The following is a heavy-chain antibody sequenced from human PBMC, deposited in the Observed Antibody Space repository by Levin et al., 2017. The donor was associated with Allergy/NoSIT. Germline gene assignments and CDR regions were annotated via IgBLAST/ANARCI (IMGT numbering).Heavy chain of an antibody. J-gene: IGHJ6*02. Sequence: GGSLRLSCAASGFTFSSYGMHWVRQAPGKGLEWVAVIWYDGSNKYYADSVKGRFTISRDNSKNTLYLQMNSLRAEDTAVYYCARDPGYYYGMDVWGQGTTVTVSS. CDR2: IWYDGSNK. CDR3: ARDPGYYYGMDV. V-gene: IGHV3-33*01. CDR1: GFTFSSYG.